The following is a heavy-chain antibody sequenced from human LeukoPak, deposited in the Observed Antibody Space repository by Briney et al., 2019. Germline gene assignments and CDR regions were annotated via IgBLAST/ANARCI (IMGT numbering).Heavy chain of an antibody. Sequence: PGGSLRLSCAASGFTFSSYSMNWVPQAPGKGLEWVSSISSSSSYIYYADSVKGRSTISRDNAKNSLYLQMNSLRAEDTAVYYCARAPAGLLGAFDIWGQGTMVTVSS. D-gene: IGHD2/OR15-2a*01. CDR2: ISSSSSYI. J-gene: IGHJ3*02. CDR1: GFTFSSYS. CDR3: ARAPAGLLGAFDI. V-gene: IGHV3-21*01.